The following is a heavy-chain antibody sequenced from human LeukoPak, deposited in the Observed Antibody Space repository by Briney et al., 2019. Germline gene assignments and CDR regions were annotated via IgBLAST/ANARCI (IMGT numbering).Heavy chain of an antibody. J-gene: IGHJ4*02. CDR2: LNPSGGSS. Sequence: ASVKVSCKASGYTVTSYYMHWVRQAPGQGLEWMAILNPSGGSSNYAQKFQGRATLTRATSTGTVYMELSSLRSEDTAVYYCAISDYYDSSGYSRDYWGQGTLVTVSS. CDR1: GYTVTSYY. V-gene: IGHV1-46*01. D-gene: IGHD3-22*01. CDR3: AISDYYDSSGYSRDY.